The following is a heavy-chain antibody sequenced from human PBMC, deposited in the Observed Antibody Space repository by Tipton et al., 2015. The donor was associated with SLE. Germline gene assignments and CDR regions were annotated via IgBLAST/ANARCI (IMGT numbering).Heavy chain of an antibody. V-gene: IGHV1-8*01. J-gene: IGHJ4*02. D-gene: IGHD6-19*01. CDR3: ARGEVAVAGPDY. CDR1: GYTFTSYD. Sequence: QSGPEVKKPGASVKVSCKASGYTFTSYDINWVRQATGQGLEWMGWMNPNSGNTGYAQKFQGRATMTRNTSISTAYMELSSLRSEDTAVYYCARGEVAVAGPDYWGQGTLVTVSS. CDR2: MNPNSGNT.